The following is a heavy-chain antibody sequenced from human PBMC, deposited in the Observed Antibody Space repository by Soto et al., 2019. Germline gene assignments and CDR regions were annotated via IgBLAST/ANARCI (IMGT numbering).Heavy chain of an antibody. V-gene: IGHV3-64D*06. CDR1: GFTFSGYA. CDR2: ISSNGGST. CDR3: VKEASVLLWFGELFPFDY. J-gene: IGHJ4*02. D-gene: IGHD3-10*01. Sequence: GGSLRLSCSASGFTFSGYAMHWVRQAPGKGLEYVSAISSNGGSTYYADSVKGRFTISRDSSKNTLYLQMSSLRAEDTAVYYCVKEASVLLWFGELFPFDYWGQGTLVTVSS.